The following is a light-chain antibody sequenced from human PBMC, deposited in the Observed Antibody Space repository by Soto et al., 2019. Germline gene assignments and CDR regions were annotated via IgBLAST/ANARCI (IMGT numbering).Light chain of an antibody. CDR3: MQTAQFPRT. CDR2: KIS. CDR1: QSLVDSDGNTY. Sequence: DIVLTQTPLSSPVTLGQPASISCRSSQSLVDSDGNTYLSWLQQRPGQPPRLLIYKISNLFSGVPDRFSGSGAGTDFTLKISRVDAEDVGVYYCMQTAQFPRTFGQGTKVEIK. J-gene: IGKJ1*01. V-gene: IGKV2-24*01.